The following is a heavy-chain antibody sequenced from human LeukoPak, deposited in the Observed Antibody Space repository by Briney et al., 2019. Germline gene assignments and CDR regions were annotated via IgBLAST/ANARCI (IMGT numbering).Heavy chain of an antibody. Sequence: SKTLSLTCTVSGYSISSGYYWGWIRQPPGKGLEWIGYIYYSGSTNYNPSLKSRVTISVDTSKNQFSLKLSSVTAADTAVYYCASSSGAFDIWGQGTMVTVSS. CDR3: ASSSGAFDI. J-gene: IGHJ3*02. CDR1: GYSISSGYY. CDR2: IYYSGST. V-gene: IGHV4-61*01.